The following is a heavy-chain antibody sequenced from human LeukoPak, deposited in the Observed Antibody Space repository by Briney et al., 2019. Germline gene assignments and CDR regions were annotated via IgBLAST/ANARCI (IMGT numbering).Heavy chain of an antibody. J-gene: IGHJ5*02. Sequence: SGTLSLTCTASGDSLNGYYWGWIRQPAGKGLEWIGRIFTSGITKYSPSLRSRVTMSIDTSKNQFSLKLSSVTAADTAVYYCARVDGDYGKGFDPWGQGTLVTVPS. D-gene: IGHD4-17*01. CDR3: ARVDGDYGKGFDP. CDR1: GDSLNGYY. V-gene: IGHV4-4*07. CDR2: IFTSGIT.